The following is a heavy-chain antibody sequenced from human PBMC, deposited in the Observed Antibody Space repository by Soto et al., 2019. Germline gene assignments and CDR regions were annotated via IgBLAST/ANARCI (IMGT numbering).Heavy chain of an antibody. J-gene: IGHJ3*02. CDR2: VYYSGRT. Sequence: QLQLQESGPGLVRPSQTLSLTCSVSGGSITSGGYYWGWIRQLPGKGLEWVAYVYYSGRTYYNPSLESRLSISLDTSKNQVSLILRSVTVADTAIYYCARDHNGFNTAFDIWGQGAMVTVSS. CDR1: GGSITSGGYY. CDR3: ARDHNGFNTAFDI. D-gene: IGHD5-12*01. V-gene: IGHV4-31*03.